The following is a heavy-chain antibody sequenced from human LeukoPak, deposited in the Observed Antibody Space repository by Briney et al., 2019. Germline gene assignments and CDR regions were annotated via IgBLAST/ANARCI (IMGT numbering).Heavy chain of an antibody. CDR3: ARASSSWFPGY. CDR2: INPNSGDT. CDR1: GYTFTGYY. J-gene: IGHJ4*02. D-gene: IGHD6-13*01. Sequence: ASVKVSCKASGYTFTGYYMHWMRQAPGQGLEWMGWINPNSGDTNYAQRFQGRVAMTRDTSISTANMELSRLGSDDTAVYYCARASSSWFPGYWGQGTLVTVSP. V-gene: IGHV1-2*02.